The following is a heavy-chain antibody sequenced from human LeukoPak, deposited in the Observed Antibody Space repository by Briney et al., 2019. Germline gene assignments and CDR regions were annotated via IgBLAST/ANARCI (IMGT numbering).Heavy chain of an antibody. V-gene: IGHV3-30*18. CDR3: AKVSRYCSSTSCYYSYYYYGMDV. CDR2: ISYVGSIK. Sequence: GGSLRLSCAASGFTFSSYGMHWVRQAPGKGLEWVAVISYVGSIKYYADSVKGRFTISRDNSKNTLYLQMNSLRAEDTAVYYCAKVSRYCSSTSCYYSYYYYGMDVWGQGTTVTVSS. J-gene: IGHJ6*02. D-gene: IGHD2-2*01. CDR1: GFTFSSYG.